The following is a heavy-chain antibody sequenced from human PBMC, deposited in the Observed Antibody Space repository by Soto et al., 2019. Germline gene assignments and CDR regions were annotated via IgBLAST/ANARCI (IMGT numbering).Heavy chain of an antibody. CDR2: IYHSGST. J-gene: IGHJ5*02. CDR1: GGSISSSNW. Sequence: QVQLQESGPGLVKPSGTLSLTCAVSGGSISSSNWWSWVRQSPGKGLEWIGDIYHSGSTHYNPSLKSRVTMSVDESKNQFSLNLNSVTAADTALYYCAITVITLALEYNWFDPWGPGTLVTVSS. D-gene: IGHD3-16*01. V-gene: IGHV4-4*02. CDR3: AITVITLALEYNWFDP.